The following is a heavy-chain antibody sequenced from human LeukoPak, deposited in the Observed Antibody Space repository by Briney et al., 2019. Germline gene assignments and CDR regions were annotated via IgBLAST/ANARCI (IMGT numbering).Heavy chain of an antibody. CDR3: SLWFGELPLDY. Sequence: ASVKVSCKASGGTFSSYAISWVRQAPGQGLEWMGGIIPIFGTANYAQKFQGRVTITTDESTSTAYMELSSLRSEDTAVYYCSLWFGELPLDYWGQGTLVTVSS. D-gene: IGHD3-10*01. V-gene: IGHV1-69*05. J-gene: IGHJ4*02. CDR2: IIPIFGTA. CDR1: GGTFSSYA.